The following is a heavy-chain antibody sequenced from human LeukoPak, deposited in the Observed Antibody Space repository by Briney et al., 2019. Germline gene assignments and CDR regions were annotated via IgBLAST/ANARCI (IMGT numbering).Heavy chain of an antibody. D-gene: IGHD5-24*01. J-gene: IGHJ4*02. CDR3: AKDRAGYNVKGSDS. V-gene: IGHV3-33*06. CDR1: GFTFSNYG. Sequence: GGSLRLSCAASGFTFSNYGMHWVRQAPGKGLEWVAVIWYDGSNEYYGDSVKGRFIISRDNSRNTLYLQMNSLRVEDAAVYYCAKDRAGYNVKGSDSWGQGTLVTVSS. CDR2: IWYDGSNE.